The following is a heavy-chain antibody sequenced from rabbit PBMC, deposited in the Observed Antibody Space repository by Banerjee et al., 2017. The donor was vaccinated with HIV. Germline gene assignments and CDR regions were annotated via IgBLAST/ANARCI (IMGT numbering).Heavy chain of an antibody. J-gene: IGHJ4*01. CDR1: GFSFSSNW. V-gene: IGHV1S45*01. D-gene: IGHD1-1*01. Sequence: LEESGGGLVKPGGTLTLTCTVSGFSFSSNWICWVRQAREKGLEWIACIDTSDDDTDYATWPKGRFTISKSTSTAVTLQMASLTTADTATYFCARDLPDVIGWNFGWWGPGALVTVS. CDR2: IDTSDDDT. CDR3: ARDLPDVIGWNFGW.